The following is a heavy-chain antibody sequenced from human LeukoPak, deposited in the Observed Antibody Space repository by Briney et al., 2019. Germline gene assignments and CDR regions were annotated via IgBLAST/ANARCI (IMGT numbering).Heavy chain of an antibody. Sequence: ASVKVSCKASGGTFSSYAISWVRQAPGQGLEWMGWISAYNGNTNYAQKLQGRVTMTTDTSTSTAYMELRSLRSDDTAVYYCARADNWNYAGHFDYWGQGTLVTVSS. D-gene: IGHD1-7*01. CDR1: GGTFSSYA. CDR3: ARADNWNYAGHFDY. J-gene: IGHJ4*02. CDR2: ISAYNGNT. V-gene: IGHV1-18*01.